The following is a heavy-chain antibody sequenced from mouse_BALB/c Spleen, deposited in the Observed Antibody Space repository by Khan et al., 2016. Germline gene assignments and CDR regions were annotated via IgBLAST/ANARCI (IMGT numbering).Heavy chain of an antibody. CDR2: INPNTGYA. CDR3: AYGNYPYYYAMDY. D-gene: IGHD2-1*01. J-gene: IGHJ4*01. Sequence: QVQLKQSGAELAKPGASVKMSCKASDYTFTSYWMHWVKQRPGQGLEWIGYINPNTGYAAYNQKFQDKATLTADKSSNTDYMEMNSLTSEDSAVYYCAYGNYPYYYAMDYWGQGTSVTVSS. V-gene: IGHV1-7*01. CDR1: DYTFTSYW.